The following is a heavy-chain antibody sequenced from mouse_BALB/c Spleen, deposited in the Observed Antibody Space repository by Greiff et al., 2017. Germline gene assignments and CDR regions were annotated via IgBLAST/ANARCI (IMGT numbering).Heavy chain of an antibody. CDR1: GYSFTDYI. V-gene: IGHV1-39*01. CDR2: INPYYGST. D-gene: IGHD2-14*01. J-gene: IGHJ4*01. CDR3: ARDRYDGDYYAMDY. Sequence: VQLQQSGPELVKPGASVKISCKASGYSFTDYIMLWVKQSHGKSLEWIGNINPYYGSTSYNLKFKGKATLTVDKSSSTAYMQLNSLTSEDSAVYYCARDRYDGDYYAMDYWGQGTSVTVSS.